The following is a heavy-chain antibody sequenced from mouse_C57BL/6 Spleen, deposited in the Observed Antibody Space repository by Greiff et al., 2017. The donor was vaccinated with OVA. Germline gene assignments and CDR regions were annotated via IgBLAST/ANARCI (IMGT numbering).Heavy chain of an antibody. CDR3: ARPTVGGYFDV. Sequence: EVKVVESGGGLVQPGGSLKLSCAASGFTFSDYGMAWVRQAPRKGPEWVAFISNLAYSIYYADTVTGRFTISRENAKNTLYLEMSSLRSEDTAMYYCARPTVGGYFDVWGTGTTVTVSS. CDR1: GFTFSDYG. J-gene: IGHJ1*03. CDR2: ISNLAYSI. D-gene: IGHD1-1*01. V-gene: IGHV5-15*01.